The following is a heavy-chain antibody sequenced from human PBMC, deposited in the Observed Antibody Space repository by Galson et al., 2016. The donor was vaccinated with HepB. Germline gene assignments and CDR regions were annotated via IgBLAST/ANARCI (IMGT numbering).Heavy chain of an antibody. J-gene: IGHJ4*02. D-gene: IGHD7-27*01. Sequence: QSGAEVKKPGESLKISCKGSGYRFNSYWIGWVRQMPGKGLEWMGIINPGDSDTRYSPSFQGQVTISADKSISTAYLQWSSLRVDDTAVYYCSRDFTGERDSWGQGTLVTVSS. CDR1: GYRFNSYW. V-gene: IGHV5-51*01. CDR3: SRDFTGERDS. CDR2: INPGDSDT.